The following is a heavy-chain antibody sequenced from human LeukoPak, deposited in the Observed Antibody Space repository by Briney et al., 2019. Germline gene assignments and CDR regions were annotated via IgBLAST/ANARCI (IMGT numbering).Heavy chain of an antibody. D-gene: IGHD3-10*01. J-gene: IGHJ4*02. CDR2: IYTSGST. CDR3: ARGSPTTYYYGSGSYLFDY. Sequence: SETLSLTCTVSGGSISSYYWSWIRQPAGKGLEWIGRIYTSGSTNYNPSLKSRVTMTVDTSKNQLSLKLSSVTAADTAVYYCARGSPTTYYYGSGSYLFDYWGQGTLVTVSS. CDR1: GGSISSYY. V-gene: IGHV4-4*07.